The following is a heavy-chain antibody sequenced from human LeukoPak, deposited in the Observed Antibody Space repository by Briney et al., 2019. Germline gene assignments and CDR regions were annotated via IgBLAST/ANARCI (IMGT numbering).Heavy chain of an antibody. Sequence: GESLKISCKGSGYSFTSYWIGWVRQMPGKGLEWMGIIYPGDSDTRYSPSFQGQVTISADKSISTAYLQWSSLKASDTVMYYCASSRDIVVVPAAIYAFDIWGQGTMVTVSS. V-gene: IGHV5-51*01. J-gene: IGHJ3*02. CDR3: ASSRDIVVVPAAIYAFDI. CDR2: IYPGDSDT. CDR1: GYSFTSYW. D-gene: IGHD2-2*01.